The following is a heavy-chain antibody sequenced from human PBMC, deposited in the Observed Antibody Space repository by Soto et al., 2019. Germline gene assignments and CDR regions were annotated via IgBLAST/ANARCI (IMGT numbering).Heavy chain of an antibody. V-gene: IGHV3-64*01. D-gene: IGHD3-3*01. CDR2: ISSNGGST. CDR3: ARGPHITIFGPGDY. Sequence: EVQLVESGGGLVQPGGSLRLSCAASGFTFSSYAMHWVRQAPGKGLEYVSAISSNGGSTYYANSVKGRFTISRDNSKNTLYLQMGSLRAEDMAVYYCARGPHITIFGPGDYWGQGTLVTVSS. J-gene: IGHJ4*02. CDR1: GFTFSSYA.